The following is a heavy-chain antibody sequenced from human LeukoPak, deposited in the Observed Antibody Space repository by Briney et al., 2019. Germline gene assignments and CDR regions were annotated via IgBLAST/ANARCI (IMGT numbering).Heavy chain of an antibody. J-gene: IGHJ5*02. CDR2: LYYGGST. Sequence: SETLSLTCTVSGGSISGSNHYWGWIRQSPGKGLEWIGSLYYGGSTYYNTSLKSRVAISVDTSTNQFYLSLTSVTAADTAVYFCVGAHQLILRGANFDPWGQGTLVTVSS. CDR3: VGAHQLILRGANFDP. D-gene: IGHD1-26*01. V-gene: IGHV4-39*07. CDR1: GGSISGSNHY.